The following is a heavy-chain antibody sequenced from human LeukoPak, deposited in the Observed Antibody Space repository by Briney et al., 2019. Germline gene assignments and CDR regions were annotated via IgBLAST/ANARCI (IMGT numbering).Heavy chain of an antibody. J-gene: IGHJ5*02. CDR1: GGSFSGYY. CDR2: IYTSGST. V-gene: IGHV4-4*07. Sequence: SETLSLTCAVYGGSFSGYYWSWIRQPAGKGLEWIGRIYTSGSTNYNPSLKSRVTMSVDTSKNQFSLKLSSVTAADTAVYYCARDRGCSSTSCSSNWFDPWGQGTLVTVSS. CDR3: ARDRGCSSTSCSSNWFDP. D-gene: IGHD2-2*01.